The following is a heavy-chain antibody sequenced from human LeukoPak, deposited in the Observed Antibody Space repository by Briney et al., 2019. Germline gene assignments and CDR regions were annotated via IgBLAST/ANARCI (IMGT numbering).Heavy chain of an antibody. CDR3: ARGRPRGITIFGVATQDY. CDR2: ISSSGSTI. CDR1: GFTFSDYY. V-gene: IGHV3-11*04. J-gene: IGHJ4*02. Sequence: GGSLRLSCAASGFTFSDYYMSWIRQAPGKGLEWVSYISSSGSTIYYADSVKGRFTISRDNAKNSLYLQMNSLRAEDTAVYYCARGRPRGITIFGVATQDYWGQGTLVTVSS. D-gene: IGHD3-3*01.